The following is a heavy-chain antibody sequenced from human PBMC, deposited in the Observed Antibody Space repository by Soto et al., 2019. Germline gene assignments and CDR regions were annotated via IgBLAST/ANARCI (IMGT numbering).Heavy chain of an antibody. J-gene: IGHJ4*02. CDR3: AGPSGYYPY. CDR1: GGSISSYY. Sequence: SETLSLTCTVSGGSISSYYWSWIRQPPGKGLELIGYIYYSGSTNYNPSLKSRVTISVDTSKNQFSLKLSSATAVDTAVYYCAGPSGYYPYWGQGTLVTVSS. D-gene: IGHD2-8*01. CDR2: IYYSGST. V-gene: IGHV4-59*08.